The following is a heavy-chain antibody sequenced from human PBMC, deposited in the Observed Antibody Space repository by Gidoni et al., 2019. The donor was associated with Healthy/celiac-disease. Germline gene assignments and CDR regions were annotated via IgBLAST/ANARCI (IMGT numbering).Heavy chain of an antibody. J-gene: IGHJ6*02. CDR3: ARGNLGYCSSTSCRGDYYYYGMDV. V-gene: IGHV3-23*01. CDR2: ISGRGGST. Sequence: EVQLLESGGGLVQPGGSLRLSCAASGFTFSSYAMSWVRQAPGKGLEWVSAISGRGGSTYYADSVKGRFTISRDNSKNTLYLQMNSLRAEDTAVYYCARGNLGYCSSTSCRGDYYYYGMDVWGQGTTVTVSS. D-gene: IGHD2-2*01. CDR1: GFTFSSYA.